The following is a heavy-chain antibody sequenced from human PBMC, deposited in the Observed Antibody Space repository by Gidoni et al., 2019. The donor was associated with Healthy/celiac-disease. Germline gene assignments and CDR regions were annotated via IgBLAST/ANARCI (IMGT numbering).Heavy chain of an antibody. V-gene: IGHV4-61*02. D-gene: IGHD2-2*01. J-gene: IGHJ5*02. Sequence: QVQLQESGPGLVKPSQTLSLTCTVSGGSISSGSYYWSWIRQPAGKGLEWIGRIYTSGSTNYNPSLKSRVTMSVDTSKNQFSLKLSSVTAADTAEYYCVTERVVPAAAFDPWGQGTLVTVSS. CDR3: VTERVVPAAAFDP. CDR1: GGSISSGSYY. CDR2: IYTSGST.